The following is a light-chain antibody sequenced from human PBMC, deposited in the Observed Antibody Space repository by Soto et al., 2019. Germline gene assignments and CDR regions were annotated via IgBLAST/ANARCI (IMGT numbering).Light chain of an antibody. CDR2: DAS. CDR1: QSLSSW. V-gene: IGKV1-5*01. Sequence: DIQMTQSPSTLSASVGDRVSITCRASQSLSSWLAWYQQKPGRAPKLLVYDASSLESGVPSRFSGSGSGTEFTLTISSLQPDDFATYYCQQYNNYPRTFGQWTKVEIK. J-gene: IGKJ1*01. CDR3: QQYNNYPRT.